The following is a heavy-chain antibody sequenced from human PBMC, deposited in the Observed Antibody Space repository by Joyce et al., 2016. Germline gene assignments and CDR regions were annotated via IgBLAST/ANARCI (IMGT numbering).Heavy chain of an antibody. CDR1: GYSFTGYW. D-gene: IGHD3-16*01. J-gene: IGHJ4*02. CDR3: ARSAVRGTLSPFFDY. Sequence: EVQLVQSGGEVKQPGESLKISCKGVGYSFTGYWLGWVRQMPGKGLELMGIINPEDSDTRYSPSFQGQVTISVDRSIKTAHLRWGSLRASDTAIYYCARSAVRGTLSPFFDYWGQGSLVTVSS. CDR2: INPEDSDT. V-gene: IGHV5-51*01.